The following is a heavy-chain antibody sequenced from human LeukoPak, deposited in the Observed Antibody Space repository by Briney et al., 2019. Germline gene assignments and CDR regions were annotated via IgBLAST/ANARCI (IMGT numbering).Heavy chain of an antibody. J-gene: IGHJ4*02. V-gene: IGHV4-39*07. CDR1: GGSISSSSYY. Sequence: SETLSLTCTVSGGSISSSSYYWGWIRQPPGKGLEWIGSIYYSGSNYYNPSLKSRVTISVDTSKNQFSLKLSSVTAADTAVYYCARPSDILTGYYNWGSYDYWGQGTLVTVSS. CDR3: ARPSDILTGYYNWGSYDY. D-gene: IGHD3-9*01. CDR2: IYYSGSN.